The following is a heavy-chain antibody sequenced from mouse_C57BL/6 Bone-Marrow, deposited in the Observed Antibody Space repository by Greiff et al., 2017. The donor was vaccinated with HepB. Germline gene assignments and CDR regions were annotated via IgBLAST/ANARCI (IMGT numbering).Heavy chain of an antibody. CDR2: IYPRSGNT. Sequence: QVQLQQSGAELARPGASVKLSCKASGYTFTSYGISWVKQRTGQGLEWIGEIYPRSGNTYYNEKFKGKATLTADKSSSTAYVELRSLTSEDSAVYFCARDYYGGPYWYFDVWGTGTTVTVSS. CDR1: GYTFTSYG. D-gene: IGHD1-1*02. V-gene: IGHV1-81*01. CDR3: ARDYYGGPYWYFDV. J-gene: IGHJ1*03.